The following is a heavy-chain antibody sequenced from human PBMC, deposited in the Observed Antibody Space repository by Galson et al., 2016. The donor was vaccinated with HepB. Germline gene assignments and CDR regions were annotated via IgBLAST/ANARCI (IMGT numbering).Heavy chain of an antibody. CDR1: GFTFSSYA. V-gene: IGHV3-23*01. D-gene: IGHD2-15*01. CDR3: AKGAYSLPENFQH. CDR2: ISGSGGTT. J-gene: IGHJ1*01. Sequence: SLRLSCAASGFTFSSYAMNWVRQPPGKGLEWVSSISGSGGTTYYADSLQGRFTISRDNSKSTLYLQMNSLRPEDTAVYYCAKGAYSLPENFQHWGQGTPVTVSS.